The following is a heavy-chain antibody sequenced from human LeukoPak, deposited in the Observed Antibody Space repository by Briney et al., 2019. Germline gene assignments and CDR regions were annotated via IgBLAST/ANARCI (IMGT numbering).Heavy chain of an antibody. V-gene: IGHV3-21*01. D-gene: IGHD3-10*01. J-gene: IGHJ4*02. CDR2: ISSGSSFI. CDR3: ARETSYGSGTFDY. Sequence: GGSLRLSCAASGFIFSSYSINWVRQAPGKGLKWVSSISSGSSFIYSADSVKGRFTISTDNAKNSLYLQMNSLRAEDTAVYYCARETSYGSGTFDYWGQGTLVTVSS. CDR1: GFIFSSYS.